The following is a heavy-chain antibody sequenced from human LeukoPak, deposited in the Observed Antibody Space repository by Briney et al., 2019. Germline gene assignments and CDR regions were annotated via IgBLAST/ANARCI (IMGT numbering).Heavy chain of an antibody. CDR3: ARDSSNTRPFDY. J-gene: IGHJ4*02. V-gene: IGHV4-39*07. Sequence: SETLSLTCTVSGGSISSSSYYWGWIRQPPGKGLEWIGSIYYSGSTYYNPSLRSRVTISVDTPKNQFSLKLSSVTAADTAVYYCARDSSNTRPFDYWGQGTLVTVSS. D-gene: IGHD6-6*01. CDR2: IYYSGST. CDR1: GGSISSSSYY.